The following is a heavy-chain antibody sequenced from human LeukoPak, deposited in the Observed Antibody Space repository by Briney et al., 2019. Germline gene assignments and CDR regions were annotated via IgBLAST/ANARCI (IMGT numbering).Heavy chain of an antibody. CDR3: AKSPVWFGELLYDY. Sequence: ASVKVSCKVSGYTLTELSMHWVRQAPGKGLEWMGGFDPEDGETIYAQKFQGRVTITRDTSASTAYMELSSLRSEDTAVYYCAKSPVWFGELLYDYWGQGTLVTVSS. CDR1: GYTLTELS. V-gene: IGHV1-24*01. D-gene: IGHD3-10*01. J-gene: IGHJ4*02. CDR2: FDPEDGET.